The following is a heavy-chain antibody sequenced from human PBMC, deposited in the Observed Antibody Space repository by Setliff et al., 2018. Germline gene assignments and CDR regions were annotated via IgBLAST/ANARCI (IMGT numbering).Heavy chain of an antibody. V-gene: IGHV1-3*01. Sequence: GASVKVSCKASGYSFTTNAFHWVRQAPGQTLEWMGWIHAGSSNTLYSQNFQDRLTISRDTSATTVYMELSTLRSDDTAVYYCARMSTSGPRYDYWGQGTLVTVSS. J-gene: IGHJ4*02. D-gene: IGHD2-8*02. CDR3: ARMSTSGPRYDY. CDR2: IHAGSSNT. CDR1: GYSFTTNA.